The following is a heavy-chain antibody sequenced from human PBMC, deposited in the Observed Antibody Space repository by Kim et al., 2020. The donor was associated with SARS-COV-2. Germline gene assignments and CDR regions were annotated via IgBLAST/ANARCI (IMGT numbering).Heavy chain of an antibody. CDR3: ARGAPYYYYMDV. V-gene: IGHV1-3*01. J-gene: IGHJ6*03. D-gene: IGHD3-16*01. Sequence: NNSQTFQDRVTLTRDTSASTAYMELSSLRSADTPVYYCARGAPYYYYMDVWGKGTTVTVSS.